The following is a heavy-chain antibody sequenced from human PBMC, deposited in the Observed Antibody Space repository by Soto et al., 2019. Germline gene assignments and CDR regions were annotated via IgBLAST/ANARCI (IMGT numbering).Heavy chain of an antibody. Sequence: EVQLVESGGGLVKPGGSLRLSCAASGFTFSSYSRNWVRQAPGKGLEWVSSISSSSSYIYYADSVKGRFTISRDNAKNSLYLQMNSLRAEDTAVYYCARWETGYSYGLDVWGLGTTVTVSS. V-gene: IGHV3-21*01. J-gene: IGHJ6*02. D-gene: IGHD1-26*01. CDR1: GFTFSSYS. CDR2: ISSSSSYI. CDR3: ARWETGYSYGLDV.